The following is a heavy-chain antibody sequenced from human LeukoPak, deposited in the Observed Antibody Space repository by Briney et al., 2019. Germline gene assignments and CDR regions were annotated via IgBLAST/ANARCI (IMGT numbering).Heavy chain of an antibody. CDR2: IWYDGSNK. CDR1: GFTFSSYG. D-gene: IGHD5-12*01. CDR3: ARDGYIVATPSYYYYGMDV. Sequence: GGSLRLSCAASGFTFSSYGMHWVRQAPGKGLERVAVIWYDGSNKYYADSVKGRFTISRDNSRNTLYLQMNSLRAEDTAVYYCARDGYIVATPSYYYYGMDVWGQGTTVTVSS. V-gene: IGHV3-33*01. J-gene: IGHJ6*02.